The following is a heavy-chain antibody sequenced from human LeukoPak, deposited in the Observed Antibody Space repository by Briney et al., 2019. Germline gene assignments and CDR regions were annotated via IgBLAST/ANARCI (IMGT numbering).Heavy chain of an antibody. CDR2: ISYDTTNT. D-gene: IGHD2/OR15-2a*01. V-gene: IGHV3-30-3*01. CDR1: GFTFSSYA. CDR3: ARRILAIDY. Sequence: GRSLRLSCAASGFTFSSYAMHWVRQAPGKGLEWVAVISYDTTNTYYADSVKGRFTISRDNSKNTLYLQMNSLRAEDTAVYYCARRILAIDYCGQGTLVTVSS. J-gene: IGHJ4*02.